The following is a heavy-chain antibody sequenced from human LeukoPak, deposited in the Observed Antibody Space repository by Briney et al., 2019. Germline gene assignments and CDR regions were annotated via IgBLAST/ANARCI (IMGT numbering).Heavy chain of an antibody. V-gene: IGHV3-23*01. CDR1: GFTFSSYA. Sequence: GGSLRLSCAASGFTFSSYAMSWVRQAPGKGLEWVSAISGSGGSTYYADSVKGRFTISRDNSKDTLYLQMNSLRAEDTAVYYCAKDSDPMLYYYDSSGYFDYWGQGTLVTVSS. D-gene: IGHD3-22*01. CDR2: ISGSGGST. J-gene: IGHJ4*02. CDR3: AKDSDPMLYYYDSSGYFDY.